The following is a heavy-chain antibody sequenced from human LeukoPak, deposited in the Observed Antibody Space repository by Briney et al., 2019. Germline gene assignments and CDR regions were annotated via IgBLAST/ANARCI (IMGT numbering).Heavy chain of an antibody. CDR1: RGSISSYY. V-gene: IGHV4-4*07. J-gene: IGHJ3*02. Sequence: SETLSLTCTVSRGSISSYYWSWIRQPAGKGLEWIGRIYTSGSTNYNPSLKSRVTMSVDTSKNQFSLKLSSVTAADTAVYYCARYSSSGDSFDIWGQGTMVTVSS. D-gene: IGHD6-6*01. CDR2: IYTSGST. CDR3: ARYSSSGDSFDI.